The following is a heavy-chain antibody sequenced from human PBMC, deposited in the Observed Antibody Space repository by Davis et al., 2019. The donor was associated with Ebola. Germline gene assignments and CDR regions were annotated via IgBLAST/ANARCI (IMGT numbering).Heavy chain of an antibody. CDR3: ARDHGDSSSWYMSHYWYFDL. Sequence: SETLSLICAVSGGSISSSNWWSWVRQPPGKGLEWIGEIYHSGSTNYNPSLKSRVTISVDKSKNQFSLKLSSVTAADTAVYYCARDHGDSSSWYMSHYWYFDLWGRGTLVTVSS. D-gene: IGHD6-13*01. J-gene: IGHJ2*01. CDR1: GGSISSSNW. CDR2: IYHSGST. V-gene: IGHV4-4*02.